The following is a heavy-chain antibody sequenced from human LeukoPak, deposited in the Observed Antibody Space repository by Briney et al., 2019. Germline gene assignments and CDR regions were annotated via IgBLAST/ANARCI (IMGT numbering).Heavy chain of an antibody. CDR3: ARGRRGIAAAGSFDY. Sequence: PSETLSPTCTVSGGSISSYDWGWIRQPPGKGLEWIGYIYYSGSTNYNPSRNSRVTISVDTSKTQFSLKLSSVTAADTAVYYCARGRRGIAAAGSFDYWGQGTLVTVSS. CDR2: IYYSGST. J-gene: IGHJ4*02. V-gene: IGHV4-59*01. D-gene: IGHD6-13*01. CDR1: GGSISSYD.